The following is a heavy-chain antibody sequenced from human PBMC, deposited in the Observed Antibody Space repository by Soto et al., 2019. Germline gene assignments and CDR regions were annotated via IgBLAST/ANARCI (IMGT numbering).Heavy chain of an antibody. CDR1: GYTFTSYA. J-gene: IGHJ4*02. CDR2: INAGNGNT. D-gene: IGHD3-10*01. V-gene: IGHV1-3*05. CDR3: ARNLRPMVRGVMVPAY. Sequence: QVQLVQSGAEEKKPGASVKVSCKASGYTFTSYAMHWVRQAPGQRLEWMGWINAGNGNTKYSQKFQGRVTITRDTSASTAYMELSSLRSEDTAVYYCARNLRPMVRGVMVPAYWGQGTLVTVSS.